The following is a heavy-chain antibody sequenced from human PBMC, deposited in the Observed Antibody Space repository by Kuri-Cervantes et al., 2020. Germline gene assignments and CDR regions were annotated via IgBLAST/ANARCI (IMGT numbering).Heavy chain of an antibody. V-gene: IGHV3-30-3*02. CDR1: GFTFSSYA. CDR2: ISYDGSNK. CDR3: ASGGGSVDY. J-gene: IGHJ4*02. D-gene: IGHD2-15*01. Sequence: GGSLRLSCAASGFTFSSYAMHWVRQAPGKGLEWVAVISYDGSNKYYADSVKGRFTISRDNSKNTLYLQMNSLRAEDTALYHCASGGGSVDYWGQGTLVTVSS.